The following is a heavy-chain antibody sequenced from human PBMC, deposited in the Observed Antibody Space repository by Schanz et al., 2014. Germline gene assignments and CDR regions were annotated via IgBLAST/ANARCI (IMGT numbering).Heavy chain of an antibody. CDR2: ISPTGSST. Sequence: VQLVESGGALVRPGRSLRLSCAASGFTFTTYAMTWVRQAPGKGLEWVSNISPTGSSTYYADSVKGRFTISRDNSKNTLYLQMNSLRAEDTAIYFCAKDAAYYDSVSFPDHWGQGTLVTVSS. CDR3: AKDAAYYDSVSFPDH. CDR1: GFTFTTYA. J-gene: IGHJ4*02. D-gene: IGHD3-22*01. V-gene: IGHV3-23*04.